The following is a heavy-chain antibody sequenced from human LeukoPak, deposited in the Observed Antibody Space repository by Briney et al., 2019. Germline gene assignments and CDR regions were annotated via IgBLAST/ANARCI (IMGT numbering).Heavy chain of an antibody. CDR3: ARSGSGYLRYYFDY. Sequence: SETLSLTCTVSGGPITGYYWSWIRQSPGKGLEWIGFMHHSGSANSNPSLRSRVTISMDTSKNQFSLKLSSVTAADTAVYSCARSGSGYLRYYFDYWGQGTLVTVSS. D-gene: IGHD5-12*01. J-gene: IGHJ4*02. CDR2: MHHSGSA. CDR1: GGPITGYY. V-gene: IGHV4-59*12.